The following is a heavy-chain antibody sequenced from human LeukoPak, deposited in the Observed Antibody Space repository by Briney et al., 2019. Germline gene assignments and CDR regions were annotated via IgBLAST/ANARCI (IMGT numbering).Heavy chain of an antibody. Sequence: PGGSLRLSCAASGFTVSSYYMNWVRQAPGKELERVSVIYTGGGRYYADSVKGRFTISRDNAKNSLYLQMNSLRAEDTAVYYCARGDPYNWNYGAFDIWGQGTMVTVSS. J-gene: IGHJ3*02. D-gene: IGHD1-7*01. CDR2: IYTGGGR. CDR3: ARGDPYNWNYGAFDI. V-gene: IGHV3-53*01. CDR1: GFTVSSYY.